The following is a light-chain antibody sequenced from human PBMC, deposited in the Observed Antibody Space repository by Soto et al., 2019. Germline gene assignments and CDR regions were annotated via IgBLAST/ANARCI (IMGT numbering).Light chain of an antibody. CDR2: DAS. Sequence: DIQMTQSPSTLSASVGDRVTITCRASQSISSWLAWYQQKPGKAPKLLIYDASSLESGVPSRFSGSGSGTEFTLTISSLQPDDFATYYCQQYNSIQEFWTFGQGTKVEIK. CDR3: QQYNSIQEFWT. V-gene: IGKV1-5*01. CDR1: QSISSW. J-gene: IGKJ1*01.